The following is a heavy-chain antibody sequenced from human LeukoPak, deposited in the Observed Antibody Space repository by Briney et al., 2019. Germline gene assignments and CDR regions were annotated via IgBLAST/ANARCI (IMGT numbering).Heavy chain of an antibody. J-gene: IGHJ4*02. D-gene: IGHD6-19*01. Sequence: PSETLSLTCAVYGGSFSGYYWSWVRQPPGKGLEWIGEINHSGSTNYNPSLKSRVTISVDTSKNQFSLKLSSVTAADTAVYYCARGLGSGWQFDYWGQGTLVTVSS. CDR3: ARGLGSGWQFDY. CDR1: GGSFSGYY. V-gene: IGHV4-34*01. CDR2: INHSGST.